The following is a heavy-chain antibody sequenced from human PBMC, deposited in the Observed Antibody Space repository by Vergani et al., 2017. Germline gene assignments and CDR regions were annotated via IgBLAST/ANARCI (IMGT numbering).Heavy chain of an antibody. D-gene: IGHD3-10*01. CDR3: AKDMRXLLWFAGAEYNFDY. CDR1: GFTFSSYA. CDR2: ISGSGGST. J-gene: IGHJ4*02. Sequence: EVQLLESGGGLVQPGGSLRLSCAASGFTFSSYAMSWVRQAPGKGLEWVSGISGSGGSTYYADSVKGRFTISRDNSKNTLYLQMNSLRVEDTAVYYCAKDMRXLLWFAGAEYNFDYWGQGTLVTVSS. V-gene: IGHV3-23*01.